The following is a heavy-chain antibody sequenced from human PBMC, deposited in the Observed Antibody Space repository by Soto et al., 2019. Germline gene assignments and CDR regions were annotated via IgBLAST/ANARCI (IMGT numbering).Heavy chain of an antibody. CDR3: GTDYAMGV. V-gene: IGHV3-7*03. CDR2: IKEDGTET. CDR1: GFTVHTYP. Sequence: LSLSCAASGFTVHTYPMTWVRQAPGKGLEWVANIKEDGTETKYVDSVKGRFTISRDNAKNSLYLQMNSLRAEDTAIYHCGTDYAMGVWGQGTTGTISS. J-gene: IGHJ6*02.